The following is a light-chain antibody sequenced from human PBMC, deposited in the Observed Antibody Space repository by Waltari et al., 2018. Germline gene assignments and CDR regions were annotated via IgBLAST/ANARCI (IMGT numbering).Light chain of an antibody. CDR3: QQYYITPYT. V-gene: IGKV4-1*01. Sequence: VMTQSPDSLSLSLGDRATICCKFIPSVFYSSNDKNYLAWYHKKPGQAPKLLIYWVSTRDSGVPDRFSGSGSGTDFALTISSLQAEDVAVYYCQQYYITPYTFGQGTRLEIK. J-gene: IGKJ2*01. CDR1: PSVFYSSNDKNY. CDR2: WVS.